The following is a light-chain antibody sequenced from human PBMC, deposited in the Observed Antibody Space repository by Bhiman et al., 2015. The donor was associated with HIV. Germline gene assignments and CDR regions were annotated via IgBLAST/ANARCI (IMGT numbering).Light chain of an antibody. CDR3: SSYTSSNTYV. V-gene: IGLV2-14*01. J-gene: IGLJ1*01. CDR1: SNDVGAYDS. CDR2: DVN. Sequence: QSALTQPASVSESVGQSITISCSGTSNDVGAYDSVSWYQQFPGKAPRVIIYDVNSRPAGIPARFSGSKSGNTASLTISGLQAKDEADYYCSSYTSSNTYVFGTGTKVTVL.